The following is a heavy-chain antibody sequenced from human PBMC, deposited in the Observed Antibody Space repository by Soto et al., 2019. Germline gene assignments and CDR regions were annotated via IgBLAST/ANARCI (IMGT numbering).Heavy chain of an antibody. D-gene: IGHD3-3*01. CDR2: ISPYNGNT. Sequence: QVQLVQSGAEVKRPGASVKVSCKASGYTFRHYGITWVRQAPGQGLEWMAWISPYNGNTNYAQDLQGRVTMTTDTSTSTVYMELRSLTSEDTAMYYCARDLVSGSDFWRAYNGGYFDYWGQGTLVTVSS. J-gene: IGHJ4*02. V-gene: IGHV1-18*01. CDR3: ARDLVSGSDFWRAYNGGYFDY. CDR1: GYTFRHYG.